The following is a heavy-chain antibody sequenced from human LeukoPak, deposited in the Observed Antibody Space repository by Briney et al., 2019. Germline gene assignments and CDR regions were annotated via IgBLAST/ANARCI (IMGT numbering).Heavy chain of an antibody. CDR3: AFRGYSDMY. CDR2: ISGSGDKT. CDR1: GFPFTNYV. D-gene: IGHD5-12*01. J-gene: IGHJ4*02. Sequence: GGSLRLPCAASGFPFTNYVMTWVRQAPGKGLEWVSGISGSGDKTYYADSVKGRFSISRDNSRNTQYLQMNSLRGEDTAIYYCAFRGYSDMYWGQGTLVLVSS. V-gene: IGHV3-23*01.